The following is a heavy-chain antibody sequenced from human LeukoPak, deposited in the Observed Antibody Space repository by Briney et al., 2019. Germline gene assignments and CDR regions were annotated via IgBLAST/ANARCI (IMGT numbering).Heavy chain of an antibody. CDR1: GGSVSSGGYY. D-gene: IGHD1-26*01. Sequence: SSETLSLTCTVSGGSVSSGGYYWSWIRQHPGKGLEWIGYIYYSGSTYYNPSLKCRVTISVDTSKNQFSLKLSSVTAADTAVYYCARADSGSSRGWFDPWGQGTLVTVSS. CDR2: IYYSGST. V-gene: IGHV4-31*03. CDR3: ARADSGSSRGWFDP. J-gene: IGHJ5*02.